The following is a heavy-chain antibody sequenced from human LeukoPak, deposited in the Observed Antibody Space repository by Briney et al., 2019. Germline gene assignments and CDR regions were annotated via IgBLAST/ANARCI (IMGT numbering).Heavy chain of an antibody. Sequence: SETLSLTCSVSGGSISSYYWTWIRQPPGKGREWIGYIYYSGSTNYNPSLKSRVTISVDTSTNQFSLKLNSVTAADTAVYYCARVRGYGGNAWDAFDIWGQGTMVTVSS. V-gene: IGHV4-59*01. CDR3: ARVRGYGGNAWDAFDI. J-gene: IGHJ3*02. D-gene: IGHD4-23*01. CDR2: IYYSGST. CDR1: GGSISSYY.